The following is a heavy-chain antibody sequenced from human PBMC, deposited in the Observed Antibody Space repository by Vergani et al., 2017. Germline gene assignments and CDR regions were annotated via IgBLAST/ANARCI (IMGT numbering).Heavy chain of an antibody. Sequence: QVQLQQWGAGLLKPSETLSLTCAVYGGSFSGYYWSWIRQPPGKGLEWIGEINHSGSTNYNPSLKSRVTISVDTSKNQFSLKLSSVTAADTAVYYCARTSNYYGSGRVDYWGQGTLVTVSS. CDR1: GGSFSGYY. CDR3: ARTSNYYGSGRVDY. J-gene: IGHJ4*02. CDR2: INHSGST. D-gene: IGHD3-10*01. V-gene: IGHV4-34*01.